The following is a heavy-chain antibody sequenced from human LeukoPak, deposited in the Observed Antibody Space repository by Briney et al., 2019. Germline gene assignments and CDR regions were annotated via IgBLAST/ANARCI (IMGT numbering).Heavy chain of an antibody. J-gene: IGHJ4*01. CDR2: IYSAGNT. D-gene: IGHD2-21*01. CDR3: ASSYCGGTLCYDHY. CDR1: AFTVSGNY. Sequence: GGSLRLSCAASAFTVSGNYMSWVRQAPGKGLEWVSAIYSAGNTYYADSVKGRFTISRDNSKNTLYLQMNSLRAEDTAVYYCASSYCGGTLCYDHYWGHETLVTVSS. V-gene: IGHV3-53*01.